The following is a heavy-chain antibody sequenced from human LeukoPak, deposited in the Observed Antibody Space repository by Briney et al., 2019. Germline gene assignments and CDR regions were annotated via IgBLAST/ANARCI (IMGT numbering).Heavy chain of an antibody. CDR3: ARDLSTSSTAYFQH. J-gene: IGHJ1*01. Sequence: GGSLRLSCAASDFTFSSYSMNWVRQVPGKGLEWVSSISSSSTYIYYADSVKGRFTISRDNAKNSLFLQMNSLRADDTAVYYCARDLSTSSTAYFQHWGQGTLVTVSS. V-gene: IGHV3-21*01. CDR1: DFTFSSYS. CDR2: ISSSSTYI. D-gene: IGHD6-6*01.